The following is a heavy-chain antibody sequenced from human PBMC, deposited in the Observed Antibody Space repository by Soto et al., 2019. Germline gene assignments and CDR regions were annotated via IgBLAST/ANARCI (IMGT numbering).Heavy chain of an antibody. CDR1: GFTFDDYP. D-gene: IGHD6-13*01. Sequence: PGGSLRLSCAASGFTFDDYPMQWVRQAPGKGLEWVSHITWNSVNIAYADSVKGRFTISRDNAKNSLYLQMDGLRPEDTALYYCARRARTTWSLDYWGQGTLVTVSS. CDR3: ARRARTTWSLDY. J-gene: IGHJ4*02. CDR2: ITWNSVNI. V-gene: IGHV3-9*01.